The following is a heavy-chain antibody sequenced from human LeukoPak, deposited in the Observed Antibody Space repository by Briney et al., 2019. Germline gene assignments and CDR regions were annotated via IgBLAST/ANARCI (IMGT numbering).Heavy chain of an antibody. Sequence: PGGSLRLSCAASGFTFSSYSMNWVRQAPGKGLEWVSSISSSSSYIYYADSVKGRFTISRDNAKNSLYLQMNSLRAEDTAVYYCAGAETYYYDSSGYYYVYWGQGTLVTVSS. CDR2: ISSSSSYI. CDR3: AGAETYYYDSSGYYYVY. CDR1: GFTFSSYS. D-gene: IGHD3-22*01. V-gene: IGHV3-21*01. J-gene: IGHJ4*02.